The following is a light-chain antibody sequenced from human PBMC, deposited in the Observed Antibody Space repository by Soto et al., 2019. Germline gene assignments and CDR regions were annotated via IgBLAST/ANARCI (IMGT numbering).Light chain of an antibody. CDR1: QSALYSSNNKNY. V-gene: IGKV4-1*01. CDR2: WAS. CDR3: QQYYSTPWT. Sequence: DIVMTQSPDSLAVSLGERATINCKSSQSALYSSNNKNYLAWYQQKPGQPPKLLIYWASTRESGVPDRFSGSGSGTDFTLTISSRQAEDVAVYDCQQYYSTPWTFGRGTKVEIK. J-gene: IGKJ1*01.